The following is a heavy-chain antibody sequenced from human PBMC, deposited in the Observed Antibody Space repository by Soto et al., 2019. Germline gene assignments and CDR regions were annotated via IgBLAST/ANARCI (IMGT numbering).Heavy chain of an antibody. J-gene: IGHJ4*02. CDR1: DLPFTNAW. CDR3: TAVGYSTSWSRFDH. Sequence: PGGSLRLSCTASDLPFTNAWMDWVRQAPGKGLEWVGRIKGRNEGGTTAYGETVKGRFTISRDDSKDMLFLQMNSLKIEDTGIYYCTAVGYSTSWSRFDHWGQGALVTVSS. CDR2: IKGRNEGGTT. D-gene: IGHD2-21*01. V-gene: IGHV3-15*07.